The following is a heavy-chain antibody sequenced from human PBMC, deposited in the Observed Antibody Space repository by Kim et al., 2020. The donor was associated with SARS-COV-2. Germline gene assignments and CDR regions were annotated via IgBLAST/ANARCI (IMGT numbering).Heavy chain of an antibody. Sequence: SETLSLTCTVSGGSISSYYWSWIRQPPGKGLEWIGYIYYSGSTNYNPSLKSRVTISVDTSKNQFSLKLSSVTAADTAVYYCARAGERELAFDYWGQGTLVTVSS. V-gene: IGHV4-59*01. D-gene: IGHD3-16*01. J-gene: IGHJ4*02. CDR2: IYYSGST. CDR1: GGSISSYY. CDR3: ARAGERELAFDY.